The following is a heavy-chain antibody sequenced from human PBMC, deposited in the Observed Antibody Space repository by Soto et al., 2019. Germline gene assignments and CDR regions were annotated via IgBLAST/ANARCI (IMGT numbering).Heavy chain of an antibody. CDR2: IIPIFGTA. J-gene: IGHJ4*02. Sequence: GASVKVSCKASGGTFSSYAISWVRQAPGQGLEWMGGIIPIFGTANYAQKFQGRVTITADESTSTAYMELSSLRSEDTAVYYCARDDYYDSSGYYPMGGYFDYWGQGTLVTVSS. V-gene: IGHV1-69*13. D-gene: IGHD3-22*01. CDR1: GGTFSSYA. CDR3: ARDDYYDSSGYYPMGGYFDY.